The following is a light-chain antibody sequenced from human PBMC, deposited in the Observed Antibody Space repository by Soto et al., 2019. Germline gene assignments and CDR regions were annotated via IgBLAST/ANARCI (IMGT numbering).Light chain of an antibody. J-gene: IGKJ3*01. CDR3: HQTYSPSLT. Sequence: DIQMTQSPSSLSASVGDRVTITCRASQSISAYLHWYQQKPGRAPKLLIYAASTLQSGVPSRFSGSGSGTDFTLTISSLQPEDFATYYCHQTYSPSLTFCPGTKVDIK. V-gene: IGKV1-39*01. CDR2: AAS. CDR1: QSISAY.